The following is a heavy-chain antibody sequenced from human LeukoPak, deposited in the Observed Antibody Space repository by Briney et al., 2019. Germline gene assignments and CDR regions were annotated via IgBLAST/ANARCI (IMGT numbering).Heavy chain of an antibody. Sequence: GGSLRLSCAASGFTVSSNYMSWVRQAPGKGLEWVSVIYSGGSTYYADSVKGRFTISRDNSKNTLYLQKNSLRAEDTAVYYCARAPRYSSGWYFDYWGQGTLVTVSS. D-gene: IGHD6-19*01. CDR3: ARAPRYSSGWYFDY. V-gene: IGHV3-53*01. J-gene: IGHJ4*02. CDR1: GFTVSSNY. CDR2: IYSGGST.